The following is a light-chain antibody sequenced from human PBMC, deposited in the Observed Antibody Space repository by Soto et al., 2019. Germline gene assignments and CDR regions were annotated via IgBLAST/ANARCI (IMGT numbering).Light chain of an antibody. CDR2: EVS. CDR1: SSDVSAYNS. V-gene: IGLV2-8*01. Sequence: QSVLTQPPSASGSPGQSVTISCTGASSDVSAYNSVSWYQQHPGKAPKLMIYEVSKRPSGVPDRFSGSKSGTSASLAISGLRSEDEADYYCAAWDDRLSGLVFGRGTKLTVL. CDR3: AAWDDRLSGLV. J-gene: IGLJ2*01.